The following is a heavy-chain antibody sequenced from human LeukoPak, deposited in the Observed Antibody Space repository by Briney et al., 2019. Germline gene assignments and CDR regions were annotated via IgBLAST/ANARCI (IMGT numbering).Heavy chain of an antibody. J-gene: IGHJ3*02. CDR2: ISGSGGST. V-gene: IGHV3-23*01. D-gene: IGHD6-19*01. CDR1: GFTFSSYA. CDR3: AKDLNSSGWYPPDAFDI. Sequence: GGSLTLSCAASGFTFSSYAMSWVRQAPGKGLEWVSAISGSGGSTYYADSVKGRFNISRDNSKNTLYLQMNSLRAEDTAVYYCAKDLNSSGWYPPDAFDIWGQGTMVTVSS.